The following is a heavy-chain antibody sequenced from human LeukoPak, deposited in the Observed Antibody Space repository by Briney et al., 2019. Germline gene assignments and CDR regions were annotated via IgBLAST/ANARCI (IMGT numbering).Heavy chain of an antibody. CDR1: GGSFSVYY. V-gene: IGHV4-34*01. J-gene: IGHJ4*02. D-gene: IGHD6-19*01. CDR2: INHSGST. Sequence: SETLSLTCAVYGGSFSVYYWSWIRQPPGKWLEWIGEINHSGSTNYNPSLKSRVTISVDTSKNQFSLKLSSVTAADTAVYYCARGVYSSGYFDYWGQGTPVTVSS. CDR3: ARGVYSSGYFDY.